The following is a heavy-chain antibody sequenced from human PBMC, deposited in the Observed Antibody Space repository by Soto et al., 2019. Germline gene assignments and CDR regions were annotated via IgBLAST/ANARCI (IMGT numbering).Heavy chain of an antibody. CDR3: ARVGSYGYVYDYYYGMDG. Sequence: XETLCLTCTGAGVSISSYYWSWIRQPPGKGLEWIGYIYYSGSTNYNPSLKSRVTISVDTSKNQLSLKLSSVTAADTAVYYCARVGSYGYVYDYYYGMDGWGQGNTVTVSS. J-gene: IGHJ6*02. CDR1: GVSISSYY. V-gene: IGHV4-59*01. CDR2: IYYSGST. D-gene: IGHD5-18*01.